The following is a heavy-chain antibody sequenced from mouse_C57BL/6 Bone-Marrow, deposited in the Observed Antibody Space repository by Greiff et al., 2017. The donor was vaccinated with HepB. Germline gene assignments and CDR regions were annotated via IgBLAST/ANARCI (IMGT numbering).Heavy chain of an antibody. CDR2: INPGSGGT. Sequence: VMLVESGAELVRPGTSVKVSCKASGYAFTNYLIEWVKQRPGQGLEWIGVINPGSGGTNYNEKFKGKATLTADKSSSTAYMQLSSLTSEDSAVYFCSRGDFDYWGQGTTLTVSS. V-gene: IGHV1-54*01. J-gene: IGHJ2*01. CDR3: SRGDFDY. CDR1: GYAFTNYL.